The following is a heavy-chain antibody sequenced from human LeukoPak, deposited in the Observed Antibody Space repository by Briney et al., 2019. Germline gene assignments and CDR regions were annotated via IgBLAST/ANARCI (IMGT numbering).Heavy chain of an antibody. CDR1: GFTFNIYW. D-gene: IGHD4-23*01. Sequence: PGGSLRLSCATSGFTFNIYWMQWVRQVPGKGLVWVSRIDSNGGGATYADSVKGRFTTSRDNGNNTMYLQVSSLRVEDTAVYYCAKALGYGGNSVYFDYWGQGTLVTVSS. V-gene: IGHV3-74*03. CDR3: AKALGYGGNSVYFDY. J-gene: IGHJ4*02. CDR2: IDSNGGGA.